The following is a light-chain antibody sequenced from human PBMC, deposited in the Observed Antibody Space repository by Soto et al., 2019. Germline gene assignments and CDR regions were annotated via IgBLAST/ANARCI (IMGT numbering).Light chain of an antibody. J-gene: IGLJ2*01. Sequence: QSVLTQPPSASATPGPRVTISCSGGSSNIGSNTVNWYQQLPGTAPKLLIHSNNQRPSGVPDRFSGSKSGTSASLAISGLQADDEAEYYCAAWDDSLNGVVFGGGTQLTVL. CDR2: SNN. CDR3: AAWDDSLNGVV. CDR1: SSNIGSNT. V-gene: IGLV1-44*01.